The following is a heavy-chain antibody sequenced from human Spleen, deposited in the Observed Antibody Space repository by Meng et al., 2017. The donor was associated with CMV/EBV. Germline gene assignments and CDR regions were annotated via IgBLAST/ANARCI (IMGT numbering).Heavy chain of an antibody. Sequence: SETLSLTCAVSGGSISSSNWWSWVRQPPGKGLEWIGEIYHSGSTNYNPSLKSRVTISVDKSKNQFSLKLSSVTAADTAVYYCARGGYCTNGVCLYYFDYWGQGTLVTVSS. J-gene: IGHJ4*02. CDR2: IYHSGST. V-gene: IGHV4-4*02. D-gene: IGHD2-8*01. CDR3: ARGGYCTNGVCLYYFDY. CDR1: GGSISSSNW.